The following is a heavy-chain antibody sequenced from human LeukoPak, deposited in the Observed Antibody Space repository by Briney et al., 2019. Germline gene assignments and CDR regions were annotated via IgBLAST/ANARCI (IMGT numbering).Heavy chain of an antibody. J-gene: IGHJ4*02. CDR2: INPNTGGT. CDR3: ARALYTSTSYLATFSPTNFDY. CDR1: GYTFTDYY. D-gene: IGHD6-13*01. Sequence: ASVKVSCKASGYTFTDYYMHWVRQAPGQGLEWMGWINPNTGGTNYAQKFQGRVTMTRDTSISTPYMELSWLRSDDTAVYYCARALYTSTSYLATFSPTNFDYWGQGTLVTVSS. V-gene: IGHV1-2*02.